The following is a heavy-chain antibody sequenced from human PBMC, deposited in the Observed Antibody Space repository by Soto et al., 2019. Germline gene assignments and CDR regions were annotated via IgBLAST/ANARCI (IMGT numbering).Heavy chain of an antibody. CDR2: ISGSGGST. D-gene: IGHD3-10*01. J-gene: IGHJ4*02. CDR1: GFTFSSYA. CDR3: ATLPYYYGSGK. V-gene: IGHV3-23*01. Sequence: EVQLLESGGGLVQPGGSLRLSCAASGFTFSSYAMSWVRQAPGKGLEWVPAISGSGGSTYYADSVKGRFTISRDNSKNTLYLQMNSLRAEDTAVYYCATLPYYYGSGKWGQGTLVTVSS.